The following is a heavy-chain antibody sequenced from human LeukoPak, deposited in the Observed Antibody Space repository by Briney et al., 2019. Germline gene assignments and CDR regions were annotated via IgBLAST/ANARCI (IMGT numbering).Heavy chain of an antibody. CDR2: ISGSSGHT. CDR3: ATTVVNCGGYRYPPRWFHH. Sequence: GGSLRLSCASSGFTFSSQAMSWVRQAPGKGLEWVSTISGSSGHTYYGDSVKGRFTISRDNSKNTLYLQMNSLRAEDTAVFYCATTVVNCGGYRYPPRWFHHWGQGTLVTVSS. CDR1: GFTFSSQA. V-gene: IGHV3-23*01. J-gene: IGHJ1*01. D-gene: IGHD2-21*02.